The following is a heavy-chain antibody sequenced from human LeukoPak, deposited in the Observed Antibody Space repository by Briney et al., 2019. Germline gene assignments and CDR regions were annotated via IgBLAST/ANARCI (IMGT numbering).Heavy chain of an antibody. V-gene: IGHV3-73*01. CDR2: IRSKTNNYAT. D-gene: IGHD3-10*01. CDR3: AKRMVRGVPIISQPHDY. J-gene: IGHJ4*02. Sequence: PGGSLRLSCAASGFTFSGSALHWVRQASGKWLEWIGRIRSKTNNYATTYAASVTGRFTISRDDAENTAYLQMNSLRAEDTAVYYCAKRMVRGVPIISQPHDYWGQGTLVTVSS. CDR1: GFTFSGSA.